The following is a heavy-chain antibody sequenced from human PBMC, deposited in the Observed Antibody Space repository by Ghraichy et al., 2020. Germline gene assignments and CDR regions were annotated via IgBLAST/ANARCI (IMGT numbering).Heavy chain of an antibody. D-gene: IGHD3-16*01. CDR1: GLTVSSNY. J-gene: IGHJ6*02. Sequence: GGSLRLSCAASGLTVSSNYMSWVRQPPGKGLEWVSVIYSGGSTYYADSVKGRFTISRDNSKNTLFLQMNSLRAEDTAVYYCARWGGGYDYYYYGMDVWGQGTTVTVSS. CDR3: ARWGGGYDYYYYGMDV. CDR2: IYSGGST. V-gene: IGHV3-66*01.